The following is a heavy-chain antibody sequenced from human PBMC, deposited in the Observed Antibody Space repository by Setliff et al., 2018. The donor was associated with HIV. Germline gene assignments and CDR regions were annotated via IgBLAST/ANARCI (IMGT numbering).Heavy chain of an antibody. CDR2: VYYRGRT. V-gene: IGHV4-39*01. Sequence: SXTLSXXXTVSGGSXSSSGPGYYWGWVRQTPGGGLEWIGSVYYRGRTYYNPSLKSRVTISVDTSKNQLSLRLTSLAAADTAMYYCARSQPDTIFGVVTFDCWGQGKMVTVSS. CDR1: GGSXSSSGPGYY. CDR3: ARSQPDTIFGVVTFDC. J-gene: IGHJ4*02. D-gene: IGHD3-3*01.